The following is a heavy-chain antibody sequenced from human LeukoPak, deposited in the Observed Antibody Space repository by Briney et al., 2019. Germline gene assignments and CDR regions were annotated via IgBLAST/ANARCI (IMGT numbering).Heavy chain of an antibody. J-gene: IGHJ5*02. V-gene: IGHV3-23*01. CDR3: ARGLPYYYDSSGYGDYNWFDP. CDR2: ISGSGGST. Sequence: GGSLRLSCAASGFTFSSYAMSWVRQAPGKGLEWVSIISGSGGSTHYADSVKGRFIISRDRSKNTLYLQMSSLRSEDTAVYYCARGLPYYYDSSGYGDYNWFDPWGQGTLVTVSS. D-gene: IGHD3-22*01. CDR1: GFTFSSYA.